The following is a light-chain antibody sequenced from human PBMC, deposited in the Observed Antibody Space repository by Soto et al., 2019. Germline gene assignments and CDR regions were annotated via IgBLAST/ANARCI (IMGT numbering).Light chain of an antibody. V-gene: IGKV3D-15*02. CDR1: QSVSSN. J-gene: IGKJ1*01. CDR3: QQYSFLPRT. Sequence: EIVLSQSPATLSVLPGERATLSCRASQSVSSNLAWYQQKPGQAPRLLIYGASTRATGIRDRFGGSGSGTDFTLTFSRLEPEDFAVYYCQQYSFLPRTFGQGTMVDIK. CDR2: GAS.